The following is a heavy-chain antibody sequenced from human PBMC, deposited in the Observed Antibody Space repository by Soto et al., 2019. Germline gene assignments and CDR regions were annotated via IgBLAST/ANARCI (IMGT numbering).Heavy chain of an antibody. D-gene: IGHD3-22*01. CDR1: GFTFSSYA. CDR2: ISYDGSNK. V-gene: IGHV3-30-3*01. Sequence: VGSLRLSCAASGFTFSSYAMHWVRQAPGKGLEWVAVISYDGSNKYYADSVKGRFTISRDNSKNTLYLQMNSLRAEDTAVYYCARDNLYYYDSSGYYSRDGMDVWGQGTTVTVSS. CDR3: ARDNLYYYDSSGYYSRDGMDV. J-gene: IGHJ6*02.